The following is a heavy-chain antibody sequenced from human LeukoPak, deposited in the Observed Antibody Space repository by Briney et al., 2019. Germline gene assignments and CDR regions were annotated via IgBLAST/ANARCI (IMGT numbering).Heavy chain of an antibody. CDR1: GYY. CDR2: INHSGTT. J-gene: IGHJ4*02. CDR3: ASTLVTVPDY. D-gene: IGHD4-17*01. Sequence: SETLSLTCAVYGYYWTWIREPPGKGLEWIGEINHSGTTNYNPSLQSRVTISVDTSRKQFSLKLSSVTAADTAVYYCASTLVTVPDYWGQGTLVTVSS. V-gene: IGHV4-34*01.